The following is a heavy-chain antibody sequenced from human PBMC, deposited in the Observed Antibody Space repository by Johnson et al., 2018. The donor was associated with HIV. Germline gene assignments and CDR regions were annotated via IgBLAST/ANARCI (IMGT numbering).Heavy chain of an antibody. Sequence: VQLVESGGGVVRPGGSLRLSCAASGFTFDDYDMSWVRQPPGKGLEWVSGINWNGGGTTYADSMKGRFTISRENAKNTLYLQMNSLRAEDTAVYYCARGWGAFDIWGQGTMVTVSS. J-gene: IGHJ3*02. D-gene: IGHD1-26*01. CDR2: INWNGGGT. CDR1: GFTFDDYD. CDR3: ARGWGAFDI. V-gene: IGHV3-20*04.